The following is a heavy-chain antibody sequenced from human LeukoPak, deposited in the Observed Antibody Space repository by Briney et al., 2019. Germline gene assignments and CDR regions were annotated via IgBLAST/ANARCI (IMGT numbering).Heavy chain of an antibody. CDR1: GFTFSSYS. J-gene: IGHJ2*01. D-gene: IGHD3-22*01. V-gene: IGHV3-48*04. Sequence: GGSLRLSCAASGFTFSSYSMNWVRQAPGKGLEWVSYISSSSSTIYYADSVKGRFTISRDNAKNSLYLQMNSLRAEETAVYYCASSGSGYYDWYFDLWGRGTLVTVSS. CDR2: ISSSSSTI. CDR3: ASSGSGYYDWYFDL.